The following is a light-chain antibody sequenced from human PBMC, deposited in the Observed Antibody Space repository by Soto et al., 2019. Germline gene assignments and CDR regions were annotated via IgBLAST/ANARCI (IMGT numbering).Light chain of an antibody. V-gene: IGKV4-1*01. CDR2: WAS. CDR3: LQYYSTPLT. J-gene: IGKJ4*01. CDR1: QSVLYSSNNKNY. Sequence: DIVMTQSPDSLAVSLGERATINYKSSQSVLYSSNNKNYLVWYQQKPGQPPKLLIYWASTRESGVPDRFSGSGSGTDFTLTISSLQAEDVAVYYCLQYYSTPLTFGGGTKVEIK.